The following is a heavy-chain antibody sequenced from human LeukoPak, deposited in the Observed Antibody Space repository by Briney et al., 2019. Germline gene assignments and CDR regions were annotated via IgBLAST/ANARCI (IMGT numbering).Heavy chain of an antibody. CDR3: ARARGSIAVAVYYFDY. J-gene: IGHJ4*02. V-gene: IGHV1-3*01. CDR1: GYTFTSYA. D-gene: IGHD6-19*01. Sequence: ASVKVSCKASGYTFTSYAMHWVRQAPGQRLEWMGWINAGNGNTKYSQKFQGRVTITRDTSASTAYMELSGLRSEDTAVYYCARARGSIAVAVYYFDYWGQGTLVTVSS. CDR2: INAGNGNT.